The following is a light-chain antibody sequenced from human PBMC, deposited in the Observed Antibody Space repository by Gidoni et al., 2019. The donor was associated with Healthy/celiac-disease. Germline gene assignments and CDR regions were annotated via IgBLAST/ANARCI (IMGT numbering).Light chain of an antibody. CDR2: AAS. CDR1: QSISSY. CDR3: QQSYSTLFT. Sequence: DIQMTQSPSSLSASVGDRVTITCRESQSISSYLNCYQQKPGKAPKLLIYAASSLQSGVPSRFSGSGSGTDFTITISSLQPEDFATYYCQQSYSTLFTFGPGTKVDIK. V-gene: IGKV1-39*01. J-gene: IGKJ3*01.